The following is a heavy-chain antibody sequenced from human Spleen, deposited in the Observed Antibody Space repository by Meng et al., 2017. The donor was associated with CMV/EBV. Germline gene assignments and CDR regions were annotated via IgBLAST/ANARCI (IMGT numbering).Heavy chain of an antibody. J-gene: IGHJ4*02. Sequence: ASVKVSCKASGYTFSSYGISWVRQAPGQGLEWMGWISVYNGDTKLSQKVQGRLTMSTDTSTSTAYMELRSLRSDDTAVYFCARGVDYEVPDANDYWGQGTLVTVSS. V-gene: IGHV1-18*01. CDR1: GYTFSSYG. CDR2: ISVYNGDT. CDR3: ARGVDYEVPDANDY. D-gene: IGHD2-2*01.